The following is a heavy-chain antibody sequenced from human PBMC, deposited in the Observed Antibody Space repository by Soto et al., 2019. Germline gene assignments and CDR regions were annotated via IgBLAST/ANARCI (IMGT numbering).Heavy chain of an antibody. D-gene: IGHD3-22*01. CDR2: ISYDGSNK. CDR3: AKDEATYYYDSSGYYYGF. CDR1: GFTFSSYG. Sequence: QVQLVESGGGVVQPGRSLRLSCAASGFTFSSYGMHWVRQAPGKGLEWVAVISYDGSNKYYADSVKGRFTISRDNSKNTLYLQMNSLRAEDTAVYYCAKDEATYYYDSSGYYYGFWGQGTLVTVSS. V-gene: IGHV3-30*18. J-gene: IGHJ4*02.